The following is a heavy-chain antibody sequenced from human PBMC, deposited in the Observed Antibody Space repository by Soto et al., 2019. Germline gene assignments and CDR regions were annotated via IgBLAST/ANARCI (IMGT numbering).Heavy chain of an antibody. CDR1: GFTFSSYG. J-gene: IGHJ4*02. V-gene: IGHV3-30*18. Sequence: QVQLVESGGGVVQPGRSLRLSCAASGFTFSSYGMHWVRQAPGKGLEWVAVISYDGSNKYYADSVKGRFTISRDNSKNTLYLQMNSLRAEDTAVYYCAKDREYCSGGSCYVLEDYWGQGTLVTVSS. D-gene: IGHD2-15*01. CDR3: AKDREYCSGGSCYVLEDY. CDR2: ISYDGSNK.